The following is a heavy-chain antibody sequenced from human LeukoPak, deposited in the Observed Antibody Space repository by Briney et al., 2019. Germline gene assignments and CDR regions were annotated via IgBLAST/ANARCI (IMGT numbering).Heavy chain of an antibody. Sequence: KPSETLSLTCAVYGGSFSGYYWSWIRQPPGKGLEWIGEINHSGSTNYNPSLKSRVTVSVDTSKNQFPLKLSSVTAADTAVYYCARGVFGHYGSSAIDYCGQGTLFTVSS. CDR1: GGSFSGYY. CDR2: INHSGST. J-gene: IGHJ4*02. D-gene: IGHD4-17*01. V-gene: IGHV4-34*01. CDR3: ARGVFGHYGSSAIDY.